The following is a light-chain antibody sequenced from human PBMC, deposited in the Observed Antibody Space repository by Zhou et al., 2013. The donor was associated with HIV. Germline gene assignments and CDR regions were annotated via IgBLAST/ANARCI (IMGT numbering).Light chain of an antibody. Sequence: DIQLTQSPSFLSASVGDRVTITCRASQGISSYLAWYQQKPGKAPKLLIYAASTLQSGVPSRFSGSGSGTEFTLTISSLQPDDFATYYCQQYNNYPWTFGQGTKVEIK. CDR2: AAS. V-gene: IGKV1-9*01. J-gene: IGKJ1*01. CDR1: QGISSY. CDR3: QQYNNYPWT.